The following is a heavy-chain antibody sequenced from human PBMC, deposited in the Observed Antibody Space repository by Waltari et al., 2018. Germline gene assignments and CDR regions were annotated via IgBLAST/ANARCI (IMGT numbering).Heavy chain of an antibody. D-gene: IGHD6-6*01. CDR3: ARVSVSSSWAFDY. V-gene: IGHV3-7*01. CDR1: GFTFSSYW. Sequence: EVQLVESGGGLVQPGGSLRLSCAASGFTFSSYWMSLVRQAPGKGLEWVANIKQDGSEKYYVDSVKGRFTISRDNAKNSLYLQMNSLRAEDTAVYYCARVSVSSSWAFDYWGQGTLVTVSS. CDR2: IKQDGSEK. J-gene: IGHJ4*02.